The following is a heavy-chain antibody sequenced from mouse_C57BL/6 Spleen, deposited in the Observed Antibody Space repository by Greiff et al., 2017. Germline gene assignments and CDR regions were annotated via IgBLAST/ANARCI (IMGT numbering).Heavy chain of an antibody. V-gene: IGHV1-55*01. CDR3: AYDYYAMDY. J-gene: IGHJ4*01. CDR1: GYTFTSSW. Sequence: VQLQQPGAELVKPGASVKMSCKASGYTFTSSWLTWVKQRPGQGLEWIGDIYPGSGSTNSNETFKSKATLTVDTSSSTAYMQLSSLTSEDSAVYYCAYDYYAMDYWGQGTSVTVAS. CDR2: IYPGSGST.